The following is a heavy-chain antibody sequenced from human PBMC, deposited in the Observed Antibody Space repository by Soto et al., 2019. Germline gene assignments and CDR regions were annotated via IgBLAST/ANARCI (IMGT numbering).Heavy chain of an antibody. V-gene: IGHV4-34*01. J-gene: IGHJ6*03. Sequence: SETLSLTCAVYGGCFSGYYWSWIRQPPGKGLEWIGEINHSGSTNYNPSLKSRVTISVDTSKNQFSLKLSSVTAADTAVYHCARGRGDIVVVPAYYYYYYYMDVWGKGTTVTVSS. CDR2: INHSGST. CDR3: ARGRGDIVVVPAYYYYYYYMDV. D-gene: IGHD2-2*01. CDR1: GGCFSGYY.